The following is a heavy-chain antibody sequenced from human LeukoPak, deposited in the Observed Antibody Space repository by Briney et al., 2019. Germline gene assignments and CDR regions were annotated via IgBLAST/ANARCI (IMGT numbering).Heavy chain of an antibody. CDR2: INHSGST. CDR3: ARWGFSAARFDAFDI. V-gene: IGHV4-39*07. J-gene: IGHJ3*02. D-gene: IGHD3-10*01. Sequence: SETLSLTCTVSGGSISSSSYYWGWIRQPPGKGLEWIGEINHSGSTNYNPSLKSRVTISVDTSKNQFSLKLSSVTAADTAVYYCARWGFSAARFDAFDIWGQGTMVTVSS. CDR1: GGSISSSSYY.